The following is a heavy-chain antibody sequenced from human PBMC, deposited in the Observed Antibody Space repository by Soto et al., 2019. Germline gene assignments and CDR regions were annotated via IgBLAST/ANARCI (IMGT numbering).Heavy chain of an antibody. D-gene: IGHD1-26*01. CDR3: ARGGGSYYPNDY. CDR2: IYYSGST. J-gene: IGHJ4*02. CDR1: GGPISSYY. Sequence: SETLSLTCTVSGGPISSYYWSWIRQPPGTGLEWIGYIYYSGSTNYNPSLKSRVTISVDTSKNQFSLKLSSVTAADTAVYYCARGGGSYYPNDYWGQGTLVTVSS. V-gene: IGHV4-59*01.